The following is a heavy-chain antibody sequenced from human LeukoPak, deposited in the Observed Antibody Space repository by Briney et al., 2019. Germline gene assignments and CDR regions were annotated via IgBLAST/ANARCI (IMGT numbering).Heavy chain of an antibody. J-gene: IGHJ4*02. D-gene: IGHD7-27*01. CDR2: VSSRSNTM. V-gene: IGHV3-48*04. CDR1: GFTFDDYG. CDR3: ARDLLGINYFDS. Sequence: PGGSLRLSCAASGFTFDDYGMSWVRQAPGKGLEWVSYVSSRSNTMYYTDSVKGRFTISRDNAKNSLFLQMNSLRAEDTAIYYCARDLLGINYFDSWGQGTLVTVSS.